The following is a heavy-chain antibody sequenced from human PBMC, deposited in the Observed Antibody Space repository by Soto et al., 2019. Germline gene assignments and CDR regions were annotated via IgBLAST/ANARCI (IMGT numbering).Heavy chain of an antibody. Sequence: EVQLVQSGAEVKKPGESLQISCKFSGYSFTSYWIGWVRQMPGKGLEWMGIIYPGDSDTRYSPSFQGHVTISADKSFTTAYLQWSSLKASDTAMYYCAQSPRLTEAFDIWGQGTMVTVSS. V-gene: IGHV5-51*01. CDR3: AQSPRLTEAFDI. CDR1: GYSFTSYW. CDR2: IYPGDSDT. J-gene: IGHJ3*02.